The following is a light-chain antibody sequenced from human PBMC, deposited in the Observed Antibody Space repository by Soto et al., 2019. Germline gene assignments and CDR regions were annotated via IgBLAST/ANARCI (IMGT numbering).Light chain of an antibody. V-gene: IGLV2-14*03. CDR2: DVR. CDR1: SSDVGGYDF. Sequence: ALTQPASVSGSPGQSITISCTGTSSDVGGYDFVSWYQQHLGKAPKVIIYDVRNRPSGVSNRFSGSKSGNTASLTISGLQAEDEADYYCTSYTTSSTVVFGGGTKLTVL. J-gene: IGLJ2*01. CDR3: TSYTTSSTVV.